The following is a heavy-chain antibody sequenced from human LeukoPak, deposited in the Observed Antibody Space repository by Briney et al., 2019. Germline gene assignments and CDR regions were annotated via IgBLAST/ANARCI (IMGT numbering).Heavy chain of an antibody. D-gene: IGHD6-13*01. CDR3: ARDLYSSSWFAFDS. CDR1: GFSFTGYW. J-gene: IGHJ4*02. Sequence: PGGSLRLSCAASGFSFTGYWMHWVRQGPGKGLVWVSRIKGDGSNRNYADSVKGRFTISRDNAKNTLYLQMNSLRAEDAAVYYCARDLYSSSWFAFDSWGQGTLVTVSS. CDR2: IKGDGSNR. V-gene: IGHV3-74*01.